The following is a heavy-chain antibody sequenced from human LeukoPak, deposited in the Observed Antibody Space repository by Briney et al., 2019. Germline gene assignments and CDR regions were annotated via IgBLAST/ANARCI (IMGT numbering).Heavy chain of an antibody. CDR2: IYYSGST. V-gene: IGHV4-59*01. J-gene: IGHJ5*02. CDR3: ARGPYGSGSPTHWFDP. Sequence: PSETLSLTCTVSGGSISSYYWSWIRQPPRKGLEWIGYIYYSGSTNYNPSLKSRGTISVDTSKNQFSLKLSSVTAADTAVYYCARGPYGSGSPTHWFDPWGQGTLVTVSS. D-gene: IGHD3-10*01. CDR1: GGSISSYY.